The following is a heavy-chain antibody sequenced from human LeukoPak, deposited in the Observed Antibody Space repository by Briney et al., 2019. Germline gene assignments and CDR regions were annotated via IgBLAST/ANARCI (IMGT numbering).Heavy chain of an antibody. Sequence: ASVKVSCKASGYTFTGYYLHWVRQAPGQGLEWMGWMNANSGGTRFLQKFQGRVTMTRDTSISTDYMELSRLIFDDTAVYYCATLAAHYGVRGFDYWGQGTLVTVSS. CDR1: GYTFTGYY. V-gene: IGHV1-2*02. CDR3: ATLAAHYGVRGFDY. CDR2: MNANSGGT. D-gene: IGHD4-17*01. J-gene: IGHJ4*02.